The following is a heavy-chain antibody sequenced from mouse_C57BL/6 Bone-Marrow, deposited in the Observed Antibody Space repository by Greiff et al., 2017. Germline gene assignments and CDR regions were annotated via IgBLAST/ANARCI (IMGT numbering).Heavy chain of an antibody. CDR1: GYTFTSYW. CDR3: ARGRLRRQFAY. D-gene: IGHD2-2*01. CDR2: INPSNGGT. V-gene: IGHV1-53*01. Sequence: QVHVKQPGPELVKPGASVKMSCKASGYTFTSYWMHWVKQRPGQGLEWIGNINPSNGGTNYNEKFKSKATLTVDKSSSTAYMQLSSLTSEDSAVYYCARGRLRRQFAYWGQGTLVTVSA. J-gene: IGHJ3*01.